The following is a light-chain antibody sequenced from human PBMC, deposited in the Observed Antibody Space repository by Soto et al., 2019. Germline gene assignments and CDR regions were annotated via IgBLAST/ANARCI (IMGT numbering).Light chain of an antibody. Sequence: DIVLTQSPGTLSLSPGERATLSCRASQSVSVNSLAWYQQKGGQAPRLLSYAASTRATGVPDRFSGTGSGTDVALTISRLETDDSAVYYCQQYGGSPVTFGPGTKVDIK. CDR2: AAS. J-gene: IGKJ3*01. V-gene: IGKV3-20*01. CDR3: QQYGGSPVT. CDR1: QSVSVNS.